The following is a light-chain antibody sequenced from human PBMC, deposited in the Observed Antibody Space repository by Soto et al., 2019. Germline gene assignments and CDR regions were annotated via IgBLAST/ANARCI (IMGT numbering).Light chain of an antibody. Sequence: EIVLTQSPGTLSLSPGERATLSCRASQSVSSSYLAWYQQKPGQAPRLPIYGVSSRATGSPDRFSGSGSGTDFTLTISRLEPEDFAVYYCQQYGGSPYTYGQGTMLEIK. CDR2: GVS. V-gene: IGKV3-20*01. J-gene: IGKJ2*01. CDR3: QQYGGSPYT. CDR1: QSVSSSY.